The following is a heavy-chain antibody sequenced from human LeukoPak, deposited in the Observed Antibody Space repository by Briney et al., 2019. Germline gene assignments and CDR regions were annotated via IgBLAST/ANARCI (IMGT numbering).Heavy chain of an antibody. CDR1: GSSITSTYY. D-gene: IGHD2-8*01. CDR2: VFQLQTVRT. CDR3: ARVLHAPKFIDS. J-gene: IGHJ4*02. V-gene: IGHV4-38-2*02. Sequence: SETLSLTCTVSGSSITSTYYCAWFRQPPGKGLEWIATVFQLQTVRTFYNPSLESRVTMSLDTSQNQFSLNLTSVTAADTALYFCARVLHAPKFIDSWGQGTLVTVSS.